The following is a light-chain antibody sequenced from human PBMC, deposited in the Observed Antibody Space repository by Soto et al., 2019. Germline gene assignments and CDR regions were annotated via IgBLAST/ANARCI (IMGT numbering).Light chain of an antibody. CDR3: AAWDDSLDAVV. CDR2: TNN. V-gene: IGLV1-44*01. J-gene: IGLJ2*01. Sequence: QSVLTQPPSVSGTPGHKVSISCSASTSNLGGNTVNWYQQLPGTAPKLLIYTNNQQPSGVPDRLSGSKSGTSASLAISGLRSEDEADFYCAAWDDSLDAVVFGGGTKLTVL. CDR1: TSNLGGNT.